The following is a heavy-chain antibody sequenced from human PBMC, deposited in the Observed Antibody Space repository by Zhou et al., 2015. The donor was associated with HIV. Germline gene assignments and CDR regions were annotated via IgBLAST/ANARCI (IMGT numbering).Heavy chain of an antibody. CDR2: ISGSGGST. CDR3: AKLVPGNYGSGPLSPSDY. V-gene: IGHV3-23*01. J-gene: IGHJ4*02. Sequence: EVQLLESGGRLGTAWGGSLRLSCAASGFTFSSYAMSWVRQAPGKGLEWVSAISGSGGSTYYADSVKGRFTISRDNSKNTLYLQMNSLRAEDTAVYYCAKLVPGNYGSGPLSPSDYWGQGTLVTVSS. CDR1: GFTFSSYA. D-gene: IGHD3-10*01.